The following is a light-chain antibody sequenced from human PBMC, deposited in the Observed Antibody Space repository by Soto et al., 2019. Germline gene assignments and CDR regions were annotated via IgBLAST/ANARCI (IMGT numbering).Light chain of an antibody. V-gene: IGKV3-20*01. Sequence: EMVLTQSPGTLSLSPGERATLSCRASQTISISYLAWYQQKPGQAPRLLIYDASKMATGIPYWFSGSGSGTDFTLAISRLEPEEFAVYYCQQYRTSPRPFGQGTKVELK. CDR1: QTISISY. CDR2: DAS. CDR3: QQYRTSPRP. J-gene: IGKJ1*01.